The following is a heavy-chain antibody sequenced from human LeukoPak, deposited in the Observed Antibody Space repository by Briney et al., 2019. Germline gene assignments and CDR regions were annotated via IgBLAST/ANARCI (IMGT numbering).Heavy chain of an antibody. V-gene: IGHV3-21*04. CDR3: ARTTEGYCRSTSCYGFYYSYYMDV. D-gene: IGHD2-2*01. J-gene: IGHJ6*03. Sequence: GGSLRLSCAASGFTFSSYSMNWARQAPGKGLEWVASISTSGTYIYNADSMEGRFTISRDNAKNSLYLQMNSLRVEDTAVYYCARTTEGYCRSTSCYGFYYSYYMDVWGKGTTVTISS. CDR2: ISTSGTYI. CDR1: GFTFSSYS.